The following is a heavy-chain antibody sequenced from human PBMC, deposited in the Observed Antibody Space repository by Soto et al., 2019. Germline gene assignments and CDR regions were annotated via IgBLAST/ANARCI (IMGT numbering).Heavy chain of an antibody. J-gene: IGHJ4*02. D-gene: IGHD2-2*01. CDR2: INPNSGGT. Sequence: ALVKVSCKASGYTFTGYYMHWVRQAPGQGLEWMGWINPNSGGTNYAQKFQGWVTMTRDTSISTAYMELSRLRSDDTAVYYCARDSLGYCSSTSCPGVFDYWGQGTLVTVSS. CDR1: GYTFTGYY. V-gene: IGHV1-2*04. CDR3: ARDSLGYCSSTSCPGVFDY.